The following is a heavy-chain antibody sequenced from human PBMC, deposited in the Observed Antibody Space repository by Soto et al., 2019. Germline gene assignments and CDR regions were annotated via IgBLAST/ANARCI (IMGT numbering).Heavy chain of an antibody. D-gene: IGHD6-19*01. CDR1: GGSISSGGYY. CDR3: ARDLDPGSSGWNLLGTTWGMDV. CDR2: IYYSGST. J-gene: IGHJ6*02. Sequence: SETLSLTCTVSGGSISSGGYYWSWIRQHPGKGLEWIGYIYYSGSTYYNPFLKSRVTISVDTSKNQFSLKLSSVTAADTAVYYCARDLDPGSSGWNLLGTTWGMDVWGQGTTVTVSS. V-gene: IGHV4-31*03.